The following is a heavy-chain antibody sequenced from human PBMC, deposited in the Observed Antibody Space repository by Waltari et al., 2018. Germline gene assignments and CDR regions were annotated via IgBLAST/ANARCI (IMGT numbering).Heavy chain of an antibody. CDR1: GYTFTSYA. J-gene: IGHJ4*02. CDR3: ARGSYYDSSGYPDY. V-gene: IGHV1-3*01. Sequence: QVQLVQSGAEVKKPGASVKVSCKASGYTFTSYAMHWVRQAPGQRLEWMGWINAGNGNTKYSQKFQGRVTITRDTSASTAYMELSSLRSEDTAVYYCARGSYYDSSGYPDYWGQGTLVTVSS. D-gene: IGHD3-22*01. CDR2: INAGNGNT.